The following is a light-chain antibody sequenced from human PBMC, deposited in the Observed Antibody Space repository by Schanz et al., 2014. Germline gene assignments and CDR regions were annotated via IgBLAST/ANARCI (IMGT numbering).Light chain of an antibody. J-gene: IGLJ2*01. CDR2: DVS. Sequence: QSALTQPASVSGSPGQSITISCTGTSSDVGGYNYVSWYQQHPGKAPKLMIYDVSKRPSGVPDRFSGSKSGNTASLTISGLQAEDEADYYCCSYTSSSTVVFGGGTKLTVL. CDR1: SSDVGGYNY. CDR3: CSYTSSSTVV. V-gene: IGLV2-14*01.